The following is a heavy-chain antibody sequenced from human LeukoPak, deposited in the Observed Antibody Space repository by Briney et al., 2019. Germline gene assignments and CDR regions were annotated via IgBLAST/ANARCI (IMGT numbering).Heavy chain of an antibody. CDR2: INPSGGST. J-gene: IGHJ5*02. D-gene: IGHD3-3*01. V-gene: IGHV1-46*01. CDR1: GYTFTSYY. Sequence: ASVKVSCKASGYTFTSYYMHWVRQAPGQGLEWMGIINPSGGSTSYAQKFQGRVTMTRDTSTSTVYMELSSLRSEDTAVYYCARDFERTHYDFWSGPWGWFDPWGQGTLVTVSS. CDR3: ARDFERTHYDFWSGPWGWFDP.